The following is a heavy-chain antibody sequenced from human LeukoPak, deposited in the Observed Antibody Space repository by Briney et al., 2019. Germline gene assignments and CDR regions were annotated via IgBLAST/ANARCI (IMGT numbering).Heavy chain of an antibody. J-gene: IGHJ4*02. CDR2: ISRSGDTL. CDR1: GFPFRDYY. Sequence: GGSLRLSCAASGFPFRDYYMTWIRQAPGKGLEWISYISRSGDTLYYADSVEGRFTISRDNAKNSLFLQMNSLRAEDTAVYYCAKRDSNYFPYFDYWGQGTLVTVSS. V-gene: IGHV3-11*01. D-gene: IGHD4-11*01. CDR3: AKRDSNYFPYFDY.